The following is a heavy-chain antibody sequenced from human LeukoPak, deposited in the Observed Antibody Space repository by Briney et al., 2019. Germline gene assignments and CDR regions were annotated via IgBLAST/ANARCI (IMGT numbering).Heavy chain of an antibody. CDR3: ARYTAMVAFHAHGFDI. Sequence: PSETLSLTCTVAGGSISSSSYYWGWIRQPPGKGLEWIGSIYYSGSTYYNPSLKSRVTISVDTSKNQFSLKLSSVTAADTAVYYCARYTAMVAFHAHGFDIWGKGTMVTVS. V-gene: IGHV4-39*01. J-gene: IGHJ3*02. D-gene: IGHD5-18*01. CDR2: IYYSGST. CDR1: GGSISSSSYY.